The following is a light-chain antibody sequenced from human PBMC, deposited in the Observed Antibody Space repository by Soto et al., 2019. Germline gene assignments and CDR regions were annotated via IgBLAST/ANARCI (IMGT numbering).Light chain of an antibody. CDR2: DVS. V-gene: IGLV2-14*01. J-gene: IGLJ2*01. CDR3: SSYTSSSPPV. CDR1: SSDVGGYNY. Sequence: QSALTQPASVSGSPGQSITISCTGTSSDVGGYNYVSWYQQHPGKAPKLMIYDVSNRPSGVSNRFSGSKSGNTAYLTISGLQAEDEADYYCSSYTSSSPPVFGGGTKLTVL.